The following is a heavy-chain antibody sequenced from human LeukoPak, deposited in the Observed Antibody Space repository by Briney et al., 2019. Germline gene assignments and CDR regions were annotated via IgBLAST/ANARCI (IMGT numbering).Heavy chain of an antibody. CDR1: GYTFTGYY. CDR2: INPNSGGT. CDR3: AISSSTSHDYYYYYGMDV. D-gene: IGHD2-2*01. Sequence: GASVKVSCKASGYTFTGYYMHWVRQAPGQGLEWMGWINPNSGGTNYAQKFQGRVTMTRDTSISTAYMELSRLRSDATAVYYCAISSSTSHDYYYYYGMDVWGQGTTVTVSS. J-gene: IGHJ6*02. V-gene: IGHV1-2*02.